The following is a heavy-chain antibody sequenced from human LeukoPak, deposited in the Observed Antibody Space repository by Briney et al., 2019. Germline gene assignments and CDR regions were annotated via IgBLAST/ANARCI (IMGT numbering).Heavy chain of an antibody. CDR2: INPSGGST. V-gene: IGHV1-46*01. Sequence: ASVKVSCKASGYTFTSYYMHWVRQAPGQGLEWMGIINPSGGSTSYAQKFQGRVTMTRDTSTSTVYMELSSLRSEDAAVYYCARDRRVMVYARRLSRGFDPWGQGTLVTVSS. CDR1: GYTFTSYY. J-gene: IGHJ5*02. CDR3: ARDRRVMVYARRLSRGFDP. D-gene: IGHD2-8*01.